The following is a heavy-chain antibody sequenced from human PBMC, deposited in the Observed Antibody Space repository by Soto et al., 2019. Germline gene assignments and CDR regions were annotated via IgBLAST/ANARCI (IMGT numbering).Heavy chain of an antibody. CDR3: ARGGYGRRYYYGSGSSPGSYSYYMDV. J-gene: IGHJ6*03. D-gene: IGHD3-10*01. V-gene: IGHV4-34*01. Sequence: SETLCLTCAVYGGSFSGYYWSWIRQPPGKGLEWIGEINHSGSTNYNPSLKSRVTISVDTSKNQFSLKLSSVTAADTAVYYCARGGYGRRYYYGSGSSPGSYSYYMDVWGKGTTVTLSS. CDR1: GGSFSGYY. CDR2: INHSGST.